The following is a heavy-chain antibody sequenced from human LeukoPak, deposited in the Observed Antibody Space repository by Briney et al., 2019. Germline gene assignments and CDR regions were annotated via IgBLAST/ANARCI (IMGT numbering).Heavy chain of an antibody. V-gene: IGHV3-23*01. CDR2: ISGSDDST. CDR3: AKDRYCTNGVCYSSYY. CDR1: GFTFSSYA. Sequence: GGSLRLSCAASGFTFSSYAMSWVRQAPGKGLEWVSTISGSDDSTYYADSVKGRFTISRDNSKNTLHLQMNSLRAEDTAVYYCAKDRYCTNGVCYSSYYWGQGTLVTVSS. J-gene: IGHJ4*02. D-gene: IGHD2-8*01.